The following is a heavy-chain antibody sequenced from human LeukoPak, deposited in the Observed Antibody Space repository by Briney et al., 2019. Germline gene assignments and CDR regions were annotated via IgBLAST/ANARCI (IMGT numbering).Heavy chain of an antibody. CDR3: ARVQLASEYYFDY. D-gene: IGHD5-24*01. J-gene: IGHJ4*02. CDR2: IYYSGST. CDR1: GGSLRSGDYY. Sequence: SETLSLTCTVSGGSLRSGDYYWRWLRQPPGRGLEWIGYIYYSGSTYYNPSLKSRVTISLDTSKNQFSLKLSSVTAADTAVYYCARVQLASEYYFDYWGQGTLVTVSS. V-gene: IGHV4-30-4*01.